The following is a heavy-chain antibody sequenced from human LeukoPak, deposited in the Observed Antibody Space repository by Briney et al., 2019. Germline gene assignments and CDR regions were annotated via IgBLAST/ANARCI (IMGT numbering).Heavy chain of an antibody. CDR3: ARFFPDRFDAFDI. J-gene: IGHJ3*02. V-gene: IGHV3-30*02. D-gene: IGHD3-16*02. CDR2: IRYDGSNK. CDR1: GFTFSSYG. Sequence: GGSLRLSCAASGFTFSSYGMHWVRQAPGKGLEWVAFIRYDGSNKYYADSVKGRFTISRDNSKNTLYLQMNSLRAEDTAVYYCARFFPDRFDAFDIWGQGTMVTVSS.